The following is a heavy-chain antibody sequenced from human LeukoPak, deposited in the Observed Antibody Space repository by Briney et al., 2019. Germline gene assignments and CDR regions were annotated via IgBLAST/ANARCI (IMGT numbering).Heavy chain of an antibody. CDR1: GGSFSGYY. Sequence: SETLSLTCAVYGGSFSGYYWSWIRQPPGKGLEWIEEINHSGSTNYNPSLKSRVTISVDTSKNQFSLKLSSVTAADTAVYYCARVPYYDICSGYSSESAYFDYWGQGTLVTLSS. CDR2: INHSGST. CDR3: ARVPYYDICSGYSSESAYFDY. D-gene: IGHD3-3*01. V-gene: IGHV4-34*01. J-gene: IGHJ4*02.